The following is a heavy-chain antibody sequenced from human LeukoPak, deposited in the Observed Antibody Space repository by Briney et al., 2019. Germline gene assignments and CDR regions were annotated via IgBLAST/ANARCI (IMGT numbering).Heavy chain of an antibody. Sequence: SETLSLTCTVSGGSISSSSYYWGWIRQPPGKELEWIGSIYYSGSAYYNPSLKGRVTISVDTSKNQFSLKLSSLTAADTAVYYCARHVRIAAAGSSTYDYWGPGTLVTVSS. CDR2: IYYSGSA. CDR1: GGSISSSSYY. CDR3: ARHVRIAAAGSSTYDY. J-gene: IGHJ4*02. V-gene: IGHV4-39*01. D-gene: IGHD6-13*01.